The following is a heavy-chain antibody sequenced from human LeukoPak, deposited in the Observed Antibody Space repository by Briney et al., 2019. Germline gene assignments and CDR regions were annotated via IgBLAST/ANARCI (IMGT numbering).Heavy chain of an antibody. J-gene: IGHJ4*02. D-gene: IGHD3/OR15-3a*01. CDR1: GFTFSNYG. V-gene: IGHV3-23*01. Sequence: GGSLRLSCAVSGFTFSNYGMSWVRQAPGKGLEWVSALSGTSDSTYYADSVKGRFSISRDNSKNTLYLQISSLRVEDTAVYYCAKVATWTHFDYWGQGILVTVSS. CDR2: LSGTSDST. CDR3: AKVATWTHFDY.